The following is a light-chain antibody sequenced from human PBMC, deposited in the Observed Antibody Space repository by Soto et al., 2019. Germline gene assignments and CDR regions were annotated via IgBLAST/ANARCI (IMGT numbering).Light chain of an antibody. CDR3: QQSYSTLWT. Sequence: DIQMTQSPSSLSASVGDRVTITCRASQSISSYLNWYQQKPGKAPKLLIYAASSLQSGVPSRFSGSGSGTDFTLTISSRQPEDFATYYCQQSYSTLWTFGQATKVEIK. J-gene: IGKJ1*01. CDR2: AAS. CDR1: QSISSY. V-gene: IGKV1-39*01.